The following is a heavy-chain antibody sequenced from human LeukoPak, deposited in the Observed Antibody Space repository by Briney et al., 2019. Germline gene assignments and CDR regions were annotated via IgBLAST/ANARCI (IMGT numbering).Heavy chain of an antibody. D-gene: IGHD4-17*01. J-gene: IGHJ4*02. CDR1: GYTFTSYD. V-gene: IGHV1-8*01. Sequence: ASVKVSCKASGYTFTSYDINWVRQATGQGLEWMGWMNTNSGNTGYAQKFQGRVTMTRNTSISTAYLELSSLRSEATAVYYCARAAYDYGDYGVDYWGQETLVTVSS. CDR2: MNTNSGNT. CDR3: ARAAYDYGDYGVDY.